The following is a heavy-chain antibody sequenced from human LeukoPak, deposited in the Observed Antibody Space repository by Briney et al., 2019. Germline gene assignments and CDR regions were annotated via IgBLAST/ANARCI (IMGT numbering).Heavy chain of an antibody. CDR3: ANFFRWYSSSWYQYFQH. J-gene: IGHJ1*01. CDR2: ISGTGGSA. CDR1: GFTFNNYA. D-gene: IGHD6-13*01. V-gene: IGHV3-23*01. Sequence: GGSLRLSCAASGFTFNNYAMNWVRQGPGEGLEWVSAISGTGGSAYYADSVKGRFTISRDNSKNTLYLQMNSLRAEDTAVYYCANFFRWYSSSWYQYFQHWSQGTLVTVSS.